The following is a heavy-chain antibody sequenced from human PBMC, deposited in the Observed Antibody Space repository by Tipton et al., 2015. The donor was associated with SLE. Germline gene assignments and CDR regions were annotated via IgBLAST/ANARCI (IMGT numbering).Heavy chain of an antibody. CDR1: GDSISSSAYY. J-gene: IGHJ4*02. Sequence: TLSLTCTVSGDSISSSAYYWGWVRQPPGKGLEWIGTIFYSGSTYYNPSFESRVTISVDTSKNQFSLKLSSVTAADTAVYYCARAGSAWNLLDYWGQGTLVTVSS. CDR3: ARAGSAWNLLDY. D-gene: IGHD1-1*01. V-gene: IGHV4-39*07. CDR2: IFYSGST.